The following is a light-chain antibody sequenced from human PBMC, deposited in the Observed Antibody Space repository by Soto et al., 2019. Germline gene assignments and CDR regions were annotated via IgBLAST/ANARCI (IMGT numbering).Light chain of an antibody. V-gene: IGKV3-20*01. J-gene: IGKJ5*01. CDR1: QSVGTF. CDR2: DAS. CDR3: QQYGSSPPIT. Sequence: EIVLTQSPATLSLSPGERATLSCRASQSVGTFFAWYQQKPGQAPRLLIYDASSRATGIPDRFSGSGSGTDFTLTISRLEPEDFAVYYCQQYGSSPPITFGQGTRLEIK.